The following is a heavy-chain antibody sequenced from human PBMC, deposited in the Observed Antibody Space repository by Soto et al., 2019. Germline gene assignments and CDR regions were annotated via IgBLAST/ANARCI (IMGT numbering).Heavy chain of an antibody. D-gene: IGHD2-21*01. CDR2: ISSDGTNE. V-gene: IGHV3-30*03. Sequence: QVHLVQSGGGVVQPGRSLRLSCVVSGFIFRRDGMVWVRQAPGNGLEWVNTISSDGTNEHYADSVKGRFTVSRDNSKNTLYLQMDSLSEEDTAFYYCARGDAPYFNFCGQGTIVTVSS. CDR3: ARGDAPYFNF. J-gene: IGHJ4*02. CDR1: GFIFRRDG.